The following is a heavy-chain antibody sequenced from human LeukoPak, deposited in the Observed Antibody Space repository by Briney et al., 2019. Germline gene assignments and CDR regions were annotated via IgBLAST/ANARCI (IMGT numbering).Heavy chain of an antibody. CDR3: AKDDYGYWFDP. J-gene: IGHJ5*02. V-gene: IGHV3-64*04. Sequence: GGSLRLSCSASGFTFSSYAMHWVRQAPGKGLEYVSAISSNGGSTYYADSVKGRFTISRDNSKNTLYLQMNSLRAEDTAVYYCAKDDYGYWFDPWGQGTLVAVSS. CDR2: ISSNGGST. CDR1: GFTFSSYA. D-gene: IGHD4/OR15-4a*01.